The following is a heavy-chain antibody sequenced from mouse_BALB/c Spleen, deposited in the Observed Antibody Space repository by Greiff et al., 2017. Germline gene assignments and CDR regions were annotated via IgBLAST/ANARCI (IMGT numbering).Heavy chain of an antibody. Sequence: DVMLVESGGGLVQPGGSRKLSCAASGFTFSSFGMHWVRQAPEKGLEWVAYISSGSSTIYYADTVKGRFIISRDNPKNTLFLQMTSLRSEDTAMYYCARCRSNYYAMDYWGQGTSVTVSS. CDR1: GFTFSSFG. CDR3: ARCRSNYYAMDY. J-gene: IGHJ4*01. V-gene: IGHV5-17*02. D-gene: IGHD2-14*01. CDR2: ISSGSSTI.